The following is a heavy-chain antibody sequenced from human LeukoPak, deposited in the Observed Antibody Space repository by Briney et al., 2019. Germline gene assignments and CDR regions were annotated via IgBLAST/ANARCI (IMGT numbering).Heavy chain of an antibody. CDR2: IIPIFGTA. J-gene: IGHJ3*02. D-gene: IGHD6-13*01. V-gene: IGHV1-69*06. CDR1: GGTFSSYA. CDR3: ARAVLPTAAAAFDI. Sequence: EASVKVSCKASGGTFSSYAISWVRQAPGQGLEWMGGIIPIFGTANYAQKFQGRVTITADKSTSTAYMELSSLRSEDTAVYYCARAVLPTAAAAFDIWGQGTMVTVSS.